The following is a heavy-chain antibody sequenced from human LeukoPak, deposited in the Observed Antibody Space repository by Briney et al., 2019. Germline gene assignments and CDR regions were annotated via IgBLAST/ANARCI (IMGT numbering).Heavy chain of an antibody. CDR1: GFTFSSYW. V-gene: IGHV3-74*01. CDR3: ARGDCSGGSCSRLYYYYYYMDV. J-gene: IGHJ6*03. Sequence: GGSLRPSCAASGFTFSSYWMHWVRQAPGKGLVWVSRINSDGRSTSYADSVKGRFTISRDNAKNTLYLQMNSLRAEDTAVYYCARGDCSGGSCSRLYYYYYYMDVWGKGTTVTVSS. CDR2: INSDGRST. D-gene: IGHD2-15*01.